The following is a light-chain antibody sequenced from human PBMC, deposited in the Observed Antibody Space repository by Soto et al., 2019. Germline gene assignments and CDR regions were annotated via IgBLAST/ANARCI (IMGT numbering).Light chain of an antibody. CDR1: SSNIGNNY. CDR2: DND. V-gene: IGLV1-51*01. J-gene: IGLJ1*01. CDR3: GTWDSSLSGYV. Sequence: QSVLTQPPSVSAAPGQRVTISCSGGSSNIGNNYVSWYQQLPGTAPKLLIYDNDKRPSGIPDRFSGSKSGTSATLGITGLQTGDEADYYCGTWDSSLSGYVVGSGTKLTVL.